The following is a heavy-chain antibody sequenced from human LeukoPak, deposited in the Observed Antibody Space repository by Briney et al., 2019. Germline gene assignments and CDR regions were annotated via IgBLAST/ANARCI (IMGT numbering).Heavy chain of an antibody. CDR3: AEDIYGDYGGLDY. CDR2: ISGSGGST. J-gene: IGHJ4*02. Sequence: GGSLRLSCAASGFTFGSNALTWVRQAPGKGLEWVSTISGSGGSTYYADSVKGRFTISRDTAKSTLSLQMNSLRAEDTAVYYCAEDIYGDYGGLDYWGQGTLVTVSS. D-gene: IGHD4-17*01. V-gene: IGHV3-23*01. CDR1: GFTFGSNA.